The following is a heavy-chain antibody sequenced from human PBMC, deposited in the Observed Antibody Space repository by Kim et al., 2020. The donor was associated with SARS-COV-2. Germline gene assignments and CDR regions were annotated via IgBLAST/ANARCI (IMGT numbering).Heavy chain of an antibody. V-gene: IGHV4-4*02. D-gene: IGHD3-10*01. CDR2: T. J-gene: IGHJ4*02. Sequence: TNYNPSLKSRVTISVDKSKNQFSRKLSSVTAADTAVYYCATRDMVRATDYWGQGTLVTVSS. CDR3: ATRDMVRATDY.